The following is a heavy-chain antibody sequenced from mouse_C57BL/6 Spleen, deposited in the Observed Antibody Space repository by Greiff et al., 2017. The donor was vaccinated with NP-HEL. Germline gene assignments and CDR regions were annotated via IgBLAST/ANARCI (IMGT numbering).Heavy chain of an antibody. Sequence: QVQLQQPGAELVMPGASVKLSCKASGYTFTSYWMHWVKQRPGQGLEWIGEIDPSDSYTNYNQKFKGKSTLTVDKSSSTAYMQLSSLTSEDSAVYYCAADSSGYHYWGQGTTLTVSS. CDR1: GYTFTSYW. CDR2: IDPSDSYT. D-gene: IGHD3-2*02. J-gene: IGHJ2*01. V-gene: IGHV1-69*01. CDR3: AADSSGYHY.